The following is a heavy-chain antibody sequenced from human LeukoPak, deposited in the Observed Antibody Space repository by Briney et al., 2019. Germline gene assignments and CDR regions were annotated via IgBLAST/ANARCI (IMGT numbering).Heavy chain of an antibody. CDR2: INHSGST. V-gene: IGHV4-34*01. CDR3: ARKLDYDFWSGPLDP. D-gene: IGHD3-3*01. J-gene: IGHJ5*02. CDR1: GGSFSGCY. Sequence: SETLSLTCAVYGGSFSGCYWSWIRQPPGKGLEWIGEINHSGSTNYNPSLKSRVTISADTSKNQFSLKLSSVTAAGTAVYYCARKLDYDFWSGPLDPWGQGTLVTVSS.